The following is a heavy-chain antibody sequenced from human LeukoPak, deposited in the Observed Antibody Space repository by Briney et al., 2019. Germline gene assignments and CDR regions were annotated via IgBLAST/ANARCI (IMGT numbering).Heavy chain of an antibody. CDR1: GYTFTTKY. Sequence: ASVTVSCKASGYTFTTKYIHWVRQAPGQGREWMGIINPSGGATGYAQTFQGRVSMTTDPSTSTVCMELSSLQSKDTAAYYCAREGWIYFDYWGQGTPVTVSS. CDR2: INPSGGAT. V-gene: IGHV1-46*01. CDR3: AREGWIYFDY. D-gene: IGHD6-19*01. J-gene: IGHJ4*02.